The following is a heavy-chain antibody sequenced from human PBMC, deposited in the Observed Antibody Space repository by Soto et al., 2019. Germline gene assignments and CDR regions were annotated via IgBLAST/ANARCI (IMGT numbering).Heavy chain of an antibody. Sequence: QVQLQESGPGLVKPSQTLSLTCTVSGGSISSGDYYWSWIRQPPGKGLEWIGYIYYSGSTYYNPSLKSRVTISVDMSKNHFSLRLSSVTAADTAVYYCARGEVVVVPAAIPFSQYGMDVWGQGTTVTVSS. CDR1: GGSISSGDYY. D-gene: IGHD2-2*02. CDR2: IYYSGST. V-gene: IGHV4-30-4*01. CDR3: ARGEVVVVPAAIPFSQYGMDV. J-gene: IGHJ6*02.